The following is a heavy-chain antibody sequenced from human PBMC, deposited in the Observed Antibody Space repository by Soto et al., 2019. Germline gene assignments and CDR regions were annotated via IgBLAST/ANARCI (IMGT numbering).Heavy chain of an antibody. J-gene: IGHJ4*02. CDR1: GFTFSSYA. D-gene: IGHD1-26*01. CDR2: ISSNGGSI. V-gene: IGHV3-64*01. Sequence: PGGSLRLSCAASGFTFSSYAMHWVRQAPGKGLEYVSAISSNGGSIYYGNSVKGRFTISRDNSKNTLYLQMGSLRAEDMAVYYCARGSAFIGLDYWGQGTPVTVSS. CDR3: ARGSAFIGLDY.